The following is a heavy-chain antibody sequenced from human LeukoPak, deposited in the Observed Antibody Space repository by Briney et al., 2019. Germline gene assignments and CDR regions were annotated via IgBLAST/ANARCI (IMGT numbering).Heavy chain of an antibody. Sequence: SQTLSLTCTVSGGSISSGDYYWSWIRQPPGTGLEWIGYIYYSGSTNYNPSLKSRVTMSVDTSKNQFSLKLSSVTAADTAVYYCARVPITYYYYGMDVWGKGTTVTVSS. J-gene: IGHJ6*04. D-gene: IGHD3-10*01. CDR1: GGSISSGDYY. CDR2: IYYSGST. V-gene: IGHV4-61*08. CDR3: ARVPITYYYYGMDV.